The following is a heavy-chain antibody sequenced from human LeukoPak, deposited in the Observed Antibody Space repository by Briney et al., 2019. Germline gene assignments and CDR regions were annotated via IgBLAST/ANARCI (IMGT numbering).Heavy chain of an antibody. CDR2: ISGSGGST. CDR3: ATYRQVLLPFES. J-gene: IGHJ4*02. V-gene: IGHV3-23*01. CDR1: GFTFSSYA. D-gene: IGHD2-8*02. Sequence: GGSLRLSCAASGFTFSSYAMSWVRQAPGKGPEWVSAISGSGGSTYYADSVKGRFTISRDNSKNTLSLQMNSLRAEDTAIYYCATYRQVLLPFESWGQGTLVTVSS.